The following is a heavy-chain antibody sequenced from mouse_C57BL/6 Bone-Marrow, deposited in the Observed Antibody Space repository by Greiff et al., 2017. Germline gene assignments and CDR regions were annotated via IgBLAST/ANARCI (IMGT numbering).Heavy chain of an antibody. J-gene: IGHJ3*01. CDR1: GYTFTSYG. V-gene: IGHV1-81*01. Sequence: QVQLQQSGAELARPGASVKLSCKASGYTFTSYGISWVKQRTGQGLEWIGEIYPRSGNTYYSEKFKGKATLTADKSSSTAYMELRSLTSEDSAVYFCARGRITTVVAPFAYWGQGTLVTVSA. CDR3: ARGRITTVVAPFAY. CDR2: IYPRSGNT. D-gene: IGHD1-1*01.